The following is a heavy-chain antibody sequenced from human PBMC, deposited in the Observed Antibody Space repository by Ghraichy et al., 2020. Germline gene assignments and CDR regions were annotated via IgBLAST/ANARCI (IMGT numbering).Heavy chain of an antibody. CDR3: AKDLTLGPVAGRQTNDAFDI. J-gene: IGHJ3*02. D-gene: IGHD6-19*01. Sequence: GESLNISSAASGFTFSSYGMHWVRQAPGKGLEWVAVISYDGSNKYYADSVKGRFTISRDNSKNTLYLQMNSLRAEDTAVYYCAKDLTLGPVAGRQTNDAFDIWGQGTMVTVSS. CDR1: GFTFSSYG. CDR2: ISYDGSNK. V-gene: IGHV3-30*18.